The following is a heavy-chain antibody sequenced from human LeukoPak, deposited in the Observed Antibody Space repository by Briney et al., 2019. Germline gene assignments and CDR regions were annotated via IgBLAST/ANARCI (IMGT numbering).Heavy chain of an antibody. CDR1: GYTFTSYG. CDR3: ARATFTAAAGTLDAFDI. V-gene: IGHV1-18*01. CDR2: ISAYNGNT. Sequence: ASVKVSCKASGYTFTSYGISWVRQAPGQGLEWMGWISAYNGNTNYAQKLQGRVTMTTDTSTSTAYMELRSLRSDDTAVYYCARATFTAAAGTLDAFDIWGQGTMVTVSS. D-gene: IGHD6-13*01. J-gene: IGHJ3*02.